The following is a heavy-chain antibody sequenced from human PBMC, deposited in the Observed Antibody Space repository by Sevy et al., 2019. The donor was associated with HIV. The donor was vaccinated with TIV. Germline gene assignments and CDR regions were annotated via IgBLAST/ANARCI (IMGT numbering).Heavy chain of an antibody. Sequence: GGFLRLSCAASGLTFSSHAMHWVRQAPGKGLEWVAVISSAGSNKYYADSVKGQFTISRDNPKNTLYLQMNSLRPEDTAVYYCTRDAGYSIAWSPSDYWGQGTLVTVSS. D-gene: IGHD6-19*01. V-gene: IGHV3-30-3*01. CDR1: GLTFSSHA. J-gene: IGHJ4*02. CDR2: ISSAGSNK. CDR3: TRDAGYSIAWSPSDY.